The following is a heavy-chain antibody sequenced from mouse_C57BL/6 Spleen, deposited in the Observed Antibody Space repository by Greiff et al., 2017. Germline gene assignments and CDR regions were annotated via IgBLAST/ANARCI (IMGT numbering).Heavy chain of an antibody. D-gene: IGHD1-1*01. Sequence: EVQLQQSGPELVKPGASVKMSCKASGYTFTDYNMHWVKQSHGKSLEWIGYINPNNGGTSYNQKFKGKATLTVNKSSSTAYMELRSLTSEDSAVYYCARPLITTVEEDWYFDVWGTGTTVTVSS. J-gene: IGHJ1*03. V-gene: IGHV1-22*01. CDR1: GYTFTDYN. CDR3: ARPLITTVEEDWYFDV. CDR2: INPNNGGT.